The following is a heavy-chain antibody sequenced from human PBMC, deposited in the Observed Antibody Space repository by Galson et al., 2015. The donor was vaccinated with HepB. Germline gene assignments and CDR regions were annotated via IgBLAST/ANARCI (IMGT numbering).Heavy chain of an antibody. V-gene: IGHV3-21*01. CDR1: GFTFSSYS. Sequence: SLRLSCAASGFTFSSYSMNWVRQAPGKGLEWVSSISSSSSYIYYADSVKGRFTISRDNAKNSLYLQMNSLRAEDTAVYYCAKASGQGYQLLWGQGTMVTVSS. CDR3: AKASGQGYQLL. CDR2: ISSSSSYI. D-gene: IGHD2-2*01. J-gene: IGHJ3*01.